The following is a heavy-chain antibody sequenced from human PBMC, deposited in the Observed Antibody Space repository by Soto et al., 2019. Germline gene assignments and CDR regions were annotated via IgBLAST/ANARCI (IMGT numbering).Heavy chain of an antibody. CDR2: IYSGGST. CDR3: ARAVYYSSGYYYGFFYY. J-gene: IGHJ4*02. V-gene: IGHV3-53*02. D-gene: IGHD3-22*01. CDR1: GFTVSSNY. Sequence: EVQLVETGGGLIQPGGSLRLSCAASGFTVSSNYMSWVRQAPGKGLEWVSVIYSGGSTYYADSVKGRFTISRDNSKNTLYLQMNSLRSEDTAVYYCARAVYYSSGYYYGFFYYWCQGPLVTVSS.